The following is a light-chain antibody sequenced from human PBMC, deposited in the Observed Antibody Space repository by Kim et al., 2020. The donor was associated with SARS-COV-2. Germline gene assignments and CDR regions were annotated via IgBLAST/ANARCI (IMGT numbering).Light chain of an antibody. Sequence: LTQPPSASGTPGQRVTISCSGSRYNIGSNTVTWYQQLPGSAPKLLIYSNDQRPSGVPDRFSGSKPDTSASLAISGLQSEDEADYYCVAWDDRLNGPVFGGGTKLTVL. CDR2: SND. V-gene: IGLV1-44*01. CDR1: RYNIGSNT. J-gene: IGLJ3*02. CDR3: VAWDDRLNGPV.